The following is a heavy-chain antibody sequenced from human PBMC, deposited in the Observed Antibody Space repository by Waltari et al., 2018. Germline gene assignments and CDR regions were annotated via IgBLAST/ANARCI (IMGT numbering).Heavy chain of an antibody. Sequence: QVQLVQSGAEVKKPGSAVKVSCKATGGTCSSYAISWVRQAPGQGLEWMGRIIPIFGTANYAQKFQGRVTITADKSTSTAYMELSSLRSEDTAVYYCHRGDYHDGTFDYWGQGTLVTVSS. J-gene: IGHJ4*02. CDR1: GGTCSSYA. CDR3: HRGDYHDGTFDY. D-gene: IGHD4-17*01. CDR2: IIPIFGTA. V-gene: IGHV1-69*08.